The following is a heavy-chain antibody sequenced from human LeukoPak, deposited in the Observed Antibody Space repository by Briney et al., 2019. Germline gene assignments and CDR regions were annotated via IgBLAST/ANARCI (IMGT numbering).Heavy chain of an antibody. J-gene: IGHJ4*02. CDR3: ARGRGAYSY. D-gene: IGHD2-15*01. Sequence: PSETLSLTCAVYGGSFNGYYWSWIRQPPGKGLEWIGEINHSGSTNYNPSLKSRVTISVDTSKNQFSLKLSSVTAADTAVYYCARGRGAYSYWGQGTLVTVSS. CDR2: INHSGST. CDR1: GGSFNGYY. V-gene: IGHV4-34*01.